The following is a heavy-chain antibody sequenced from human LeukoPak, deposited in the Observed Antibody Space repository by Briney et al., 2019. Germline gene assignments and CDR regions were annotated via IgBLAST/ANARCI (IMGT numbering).Heavy chain of an antibody. V-gene: IGHV3-7*01. CDR2: IKQDGSEK. Sequence: PGGSLRLSCAASGFTFRDYSDYWMSWVRQAPGKGLEWVANIKQDGSEKYYVDSVKGRFTISRDNAKNSLFLQMNSLRAEDTAVYHCARVGRYSYAHNSWGQGTLVTVSS. CDR3: ARVGRYSYAHNS. CDR1: GFTFRDYSDYW. D-gene: IGHD5-18*01. J-gene: IGHJ4*02.